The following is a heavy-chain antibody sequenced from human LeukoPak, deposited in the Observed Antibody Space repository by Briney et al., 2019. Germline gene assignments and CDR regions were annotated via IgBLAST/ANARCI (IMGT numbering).Heavy chain of an antibody. V-gene: IGHV3-23*01. CDR1: GFTFSSYA. CDR3: AKDLTYYDFWSGYYI. Sequence: GGSLRLSCAASGFTFSSYAMSWVRQAPGKGLEWVSAISGSGGSTYYADSVKGRFTISRDNSKNTLYLQMNSLRAEDAAVYYCAKDLTYYDFWSGYYIWGQGTLVTVSS. D-gene: IGHD3-3*01. CDR2: ISGSGGST. J-gene: IGHJ4*02.